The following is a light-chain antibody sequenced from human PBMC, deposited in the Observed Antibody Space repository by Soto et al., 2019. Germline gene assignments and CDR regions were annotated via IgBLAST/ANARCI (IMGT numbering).Light chain of an antibody. CDR2: AAF. Sequence: DIQLTQSPSFLSASVGDRVTITCRASQDIKSYLVWYQQKPGKPPNFLLYAAFTLQSGVPSRFSGRGSGTEFTRTISSLQPEDFATYYCQHVNGYPRTFGQGTKVEIK. V-gene: IGKV1-9*01. CDR1: QDIKSY. CDR3: QHVNGYPRT. J-gene: IGKJ1*01.